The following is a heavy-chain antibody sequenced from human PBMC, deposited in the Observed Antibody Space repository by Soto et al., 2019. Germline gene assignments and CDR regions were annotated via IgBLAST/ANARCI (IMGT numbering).Heavy chain of an antibody. CDR1: GFTFSTYT. D-gene: IGHD3-16*01. CDR3: ATAFSLGG. Sequence: VQLVESGGGLVQPGGSVRLSCAASGFTFSTYTMNWVRQAPGKGLEWVSYITSSSGVIFYADSVKGRFTVSRDNARNSLYLQMSSLRDEDTAVYYCATAFSLGGWGQGTLVTVSS. V-gene: IGHV3-48*02. CDR2: ITSSSGVI. J-gene: IGHJ4*02.